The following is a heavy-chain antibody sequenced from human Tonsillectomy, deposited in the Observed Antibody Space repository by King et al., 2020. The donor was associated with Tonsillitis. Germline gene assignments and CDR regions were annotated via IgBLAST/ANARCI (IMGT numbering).Heavy chain of an antibody. CDR3: AKDSSSWPTMNDY. J-gene: IGHJ4*02. V-gene: IGHV3-23*03. CDR1: GFTFSSYA. D-gene: IGHD6-13*01. CDR2: IYSGGSST. Sequence: QLVESWGGLVQPGGSLRLSCAASGFTFSSYAMSWVRQAPGKGLEWVSVIYSGGSSTYYADSVKGRFTISRDNSKNTLYLQMNSLRAEDTAVYYCAKDSSSWPTMNDYWGQGTLVTVSS.